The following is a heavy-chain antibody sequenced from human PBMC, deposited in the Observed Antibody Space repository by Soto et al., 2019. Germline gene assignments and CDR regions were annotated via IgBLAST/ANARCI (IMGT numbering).Heavy chain of an antibody. V-gene: IGHV2-70*01. CDR1: GFSLSTLGTC. CDR3: ARIPHYSDSYYMDY. Sequence: SGPTLVNPTQTLTLTCTFSGFSLSTLGTCVAWIRQPPGKALEWLALINWHNNEYYSTSLKTRLTISRDTSKNQVVLTMTNVDPVDTATYYCARIPHYSDSYYMDYWGQGTLVTVSS. J-gene: IGHJ4*02. D-gene: IGHD2-21*01. CDR2: INWHNNE.